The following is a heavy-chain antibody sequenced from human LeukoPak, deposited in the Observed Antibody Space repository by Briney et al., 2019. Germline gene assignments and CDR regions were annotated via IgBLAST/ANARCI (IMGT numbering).Heavy chain of an antibody. CDR2: IWYDGSNI. D-gene: IGHD3-22*01. CDR1: GISFSSHG. J-gene: IGHJ4*02. V-gene: IGHV3-33*01. CDR3: ARARNDYDSNGFSLLEY. Sequence: GGSLRLSCVVSGISFSSHGMHWVRQAPGKGLEWVAVIWYDGSNIWYADSVKGRFTISRDNSKNTLYLQMNSLRAEDTALYYCARARNDYDSNGFSLLEYWGQGALVTVSS.